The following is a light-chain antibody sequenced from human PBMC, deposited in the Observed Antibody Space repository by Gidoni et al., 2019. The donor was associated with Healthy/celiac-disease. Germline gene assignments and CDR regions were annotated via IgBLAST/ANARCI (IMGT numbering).Light chain of an antibody. V-gene: IGLV3-1*01. Sequence: SYELTQPPSGAVSPGQTASITCSGDKVGDKDACWYQQKPGQSPVLVIYPDSKRPSGIPARFSGSHSGNTATLTISGTPAMDEADYYCQAWVSSPGDVVFGGGTKLTVL. CDR2: PDS. CDR1: KVGDKD. CDR3: QAWVSSPGDVV. J-gene: IGLJ2*01.